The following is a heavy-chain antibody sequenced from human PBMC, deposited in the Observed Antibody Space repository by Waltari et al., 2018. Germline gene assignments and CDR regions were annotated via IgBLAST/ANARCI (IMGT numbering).Heavy chain of an antibody. J-gene: IGHJ5*02. CDR2: INTNTGNP. CDR3: AREVVPAATIVVNWFDP. V-gene: IGHV7-4-1*02. CDR1: GSTFTNYA. Sequence: QVQLLQSGSELNKPGASVKVSCNASGSTFTNYALNWLRQAPGQGLELKGWINTNTGNPTYVQGFTGRFVFSLDTSVSTAYLQINSLKADDTAVYYCAREVVPAATIVVNWFDPWGQGTLVTVSS. D-gene: IGHD2-2*01.